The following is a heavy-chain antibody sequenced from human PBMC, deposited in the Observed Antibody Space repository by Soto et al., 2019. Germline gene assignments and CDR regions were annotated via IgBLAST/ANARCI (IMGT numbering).Heavy chain of an antibody. V-gene: IGHV3-21*01. J-gene: IGHJ5*02. CDR1: GFTFSSYS. D-gene: IGHD2-15*01. CDR2: ISSSSSYI. CDR3: AREDILNWFDP. Sequence: PGGSLRLPCAASGFTFSSYSMNWVLQAQGKGLEWVSSISSSSSYIYYADSVKGRFTISRDNAKNSLYLQMSSLRAEVMAVYYWAREDILNWFDPGGQGTLVTVSS.